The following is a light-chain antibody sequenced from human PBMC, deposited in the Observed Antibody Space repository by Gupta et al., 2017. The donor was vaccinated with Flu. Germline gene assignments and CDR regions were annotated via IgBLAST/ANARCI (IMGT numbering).Light chain of an antibody. Sequence: QSVLTQPPSVSGAPGQRVTISCTGSSSNIGAGYDVHWYQQLPGTAPKLLIYGNSNRHSGGPDRFSGSKSGTSASLAITGLQAEDEADYYCQSYDSILSGSVVFGGGTKLTVL. J-gene: IGLJ2*01. CDR1: SSNIGAGYD. V-gene: IGLV1-40*01. CDR3: QSYDSILSGSVV. CDR2: GNS.